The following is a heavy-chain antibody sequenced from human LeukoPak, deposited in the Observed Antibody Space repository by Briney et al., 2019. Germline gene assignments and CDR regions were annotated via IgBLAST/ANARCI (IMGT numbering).Heavy chain of an antibody. D-gene: IGHD1-26*01. J-gene: IGHJ4*02. CDR3: ARANVVGATDYFDY. CDR1: GGSFSGYY. V-gene: IGHV4-34*01. Sequence: PSETLSLTCAVYGGSFSGYYWSWIRQPPGKGLEWIGEINHSGSTNYNPSLKSRVTISVDTPKNQFSLKLSSVTAADTAVYYCARANVVGATDYFDYWGQGTLVTVSS. CDR2: INHSGST.